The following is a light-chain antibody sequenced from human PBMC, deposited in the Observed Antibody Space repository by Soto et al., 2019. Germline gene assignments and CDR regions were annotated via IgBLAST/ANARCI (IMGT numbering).Light chain of an antibody. CDR1: QSVSSW. V-gene: IGKV1-5*01. Sequence: DIQMTQPPSTLSASVGDRVTLTCRASQSVSSWLAWYQQKPGKAPKLLIYDASSLESGVPSRFSGSGSGTEFTLTISSLQPDDFATYYCQQYNSYRGAFGQGTKVDI. J-gene: IGKJ1*01. CDR2: DAS. CDR3: QQYNSYRGA.